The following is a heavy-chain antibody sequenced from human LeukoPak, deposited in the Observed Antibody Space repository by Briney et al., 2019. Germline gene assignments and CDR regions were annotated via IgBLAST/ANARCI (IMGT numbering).Heavy chain of an antibody. CDR1: GFTFSSYA. Sequence: PGGSLRLSCAASGFTFSSYAMSWVRQAPGKGLEWVSAISGSGGSTYYADSVKGRFTISRDNSKNTLYLQMNSLRAEDTAVYYCARVGSYYYYGMDVWGQGTTVTVSS. CDR2: ISGSGGST. J-gene: IGHJ6*02. V-gene: IGHV3-23*01. CDR3: ARVGSYYYYGMDV.